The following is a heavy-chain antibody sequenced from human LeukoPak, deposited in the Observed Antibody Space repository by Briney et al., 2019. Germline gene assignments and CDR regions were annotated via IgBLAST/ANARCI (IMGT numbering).Heavy chain of an antibody. V-gene: IGHV1-2*02. CDR1: GYTFTSYS. CDR2: INPNSGGT. J-gene: IGHJ3*02. D-gene: IGHD3-10*01. Sequence: GASVKVSCKASGYTFTSYSIHWVRQAPGQGLEWMGWINPNSGGTNYAQKFQGRVTMTRDTSISTAYMELSRLRSDDTAVYYCARRPYYYSAFDIWGQGTMVTVSS. CDR3: ARRPYYYSAFDI.